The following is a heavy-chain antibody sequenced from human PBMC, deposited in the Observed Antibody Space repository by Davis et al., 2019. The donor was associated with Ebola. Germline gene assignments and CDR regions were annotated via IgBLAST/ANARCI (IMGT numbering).Heavy chain of an antibody. Sequence: SETLSLTCTVSGGSVSNYYWSWIRQPPGKGLEWIGYIYYRGSTNYNPSLKSRVTILVDTSKNQFSLKLSSVTAADTAVYYCARGAVAGLPFDYWGQGTLVTVSS. J-gene: IGHJ4*02. V-gene: IGHV4-59*02. CDR3: ARGAVAGLPFDY. CDR1: GGSVSNYY. CDR2: IYYRGST. D-gene: IGHD6-19*01.